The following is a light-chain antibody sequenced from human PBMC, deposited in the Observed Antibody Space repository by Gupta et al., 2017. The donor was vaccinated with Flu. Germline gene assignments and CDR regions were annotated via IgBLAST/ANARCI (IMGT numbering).Light chain of an antibody. CDR1: SLRTYY. Sequence: SSELTQHPAMSVALGQTVRITCQGDSLRTYYASWYQQKPGQAPVLVVYYKNNRPSGIPDRFAGSNSGNTASLTITGAQAEDEADYYCKSRDSSGDPWVFGGGTKLTVL. V-gene: IGLV3-19*01. CDR3: KSRDSSGDPWV. J-gene: IGLJ3*02. CDR2: YKN.